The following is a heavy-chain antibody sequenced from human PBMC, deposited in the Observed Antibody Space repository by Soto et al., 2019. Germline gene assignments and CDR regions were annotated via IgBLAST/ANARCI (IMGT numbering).Heavy chain of an antibody. V-gene: IGHV3-30-3*01. CDR2: ISYDGSNK. Sequence: QVQLVESGGGVVQPGRSLRLSCAASGFTFSSYAMHWVRQAPGKGLAWVAVISYDGSNKYYADSVKGRFTISRDNSKNTLYLQMNSLRAEDTAVYYCARVDLYSSSWYVIDYWGQGTLVTVSS. D-gene: IGHD6-13*01. CDR3: ARVDLYSSSWYVIDY. CDR1: GFTFSSYA. J-gene: IGHJ4*02.